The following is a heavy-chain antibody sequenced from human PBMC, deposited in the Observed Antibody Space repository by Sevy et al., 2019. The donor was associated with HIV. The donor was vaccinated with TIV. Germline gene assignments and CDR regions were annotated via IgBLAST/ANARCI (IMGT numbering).Heavy chain of an antibody. V-gene: IGHV3-23*01. D-gene: IGHD2-8*01. Sequence: GGSLRLSCVASGFNFNIYSMSWVRQAPGKRLEWVSTLSFGCGRINHADSVQCPFTMSRDDSKKTVYLEMNSLRPEDTAVYYCAREGCTKPHDYWGQGTLVTVSS. J-gene: IGHJ4*02. CDR2: LSFGCGRI. CDR3: AREGCTKPHDY. CDR1: GFNFNIYS.